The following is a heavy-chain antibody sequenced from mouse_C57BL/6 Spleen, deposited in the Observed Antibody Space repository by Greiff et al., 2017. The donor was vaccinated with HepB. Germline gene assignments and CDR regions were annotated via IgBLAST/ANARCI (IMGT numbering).Heavy chain of an antibody. CDR2: IHPNSGST. V-gene: IGHV1-64*01. J-gene: IGHJ2*01. D-gene: IGHD1-1*01. Sequence: VKLQQSGAELVKPGASVKLSCKASGYTFTSYWMHWVKQRPGQGLEWIGMIHPNSGSTNNNEKFKSKAKLTVDKSSSTAYMQLSSLTSEDSAVYYCSRYLTTVYYFDYWGQGTTLTVSS. CDR3: SRYLTTVYYFDY. CDR1: GYTFTSYW.